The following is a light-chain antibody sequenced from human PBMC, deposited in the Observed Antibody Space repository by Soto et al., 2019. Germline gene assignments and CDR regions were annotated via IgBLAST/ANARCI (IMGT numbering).Light chain of an antibody. V-gene: IGKV3-20*01. CDR1: QSVTSSY. Sequence: VLKQSKRTLSLSPGERATLSCRASQSVTSSYLAWYQQKPGQAPRLLIYGASNRATGIPDRFSGSGSGTDFSLTISRLQPEDFAVYYCQHYGISRTLCQGTRGDIK. J-gene: IGKJ1*01. CDR3: QHYGISRT. CDR2: GAS.